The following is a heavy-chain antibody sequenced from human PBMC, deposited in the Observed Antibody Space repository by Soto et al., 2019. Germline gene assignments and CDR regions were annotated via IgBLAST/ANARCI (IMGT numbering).Heavy chain of an antibody. V-gene: IGHV3-23*01. J-gene: IGHJ6*02. CDR2: ISGSGGST. D-gene: IGHD2-2*01. CDR1: GFTFSSYA. Sequence: GGSLRLSCAASGFTFSSYAMSWVRQAPGKGLEWVSAISGSGGSTYYADSVKGRFTISRDNSKNTLYLQMNSLRAEDTAVYYCAKPRRNIVVVPAAYYYYGMDVWGQGTLVTVSS. CDR3: AKPRRNIVVVPAAYYYYGMDV.